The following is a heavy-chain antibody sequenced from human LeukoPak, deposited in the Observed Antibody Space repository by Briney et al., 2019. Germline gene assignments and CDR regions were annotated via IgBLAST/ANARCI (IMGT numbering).Heavy chain of an antibody. CDR3: ARAREKWQVLDY. D-gene: IGHD6-19*01. CDR2: ILHEGSYQ. V-gene: IGHV3-30*03. Sequence: GGSLRLSCAASGLSFGSYGMHWVRQAPGKGLEWVAVILHEGSYQNHADSVKGRFTISRDNSKNMVYLQMNSLRVEDTAVYYCARAREKWQVLDYWGQGTPVTVSS. CDR1: GLSFGSYG. J-gene: IGHJ4*02.